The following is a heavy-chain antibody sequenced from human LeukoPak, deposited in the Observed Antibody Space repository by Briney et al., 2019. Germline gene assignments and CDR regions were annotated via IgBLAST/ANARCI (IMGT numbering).Heavy chain of an antibody. J-gene: IGHJ4*02. CDR3: ARQQDPAPRFDY. Sequence: SETLSLTCIVSGGAISSGGYYWAWIRQPPGKALEWIGSIYWTGSTYYNSSLKSRVTMSVDTSNQQFSLTLSSVTAADTAVYYCARQQDPAPRFDYWGQGTLVTVSS. CDR1: GGAISSGGYY. CDR2: IYWTGST. V-gene: IGHV4-39*01.